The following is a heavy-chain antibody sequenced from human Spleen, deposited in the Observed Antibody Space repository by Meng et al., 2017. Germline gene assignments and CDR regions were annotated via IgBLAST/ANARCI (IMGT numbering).Heavy chain of an antibody. CDR3: ARRFGTGYSSSWYMYYYYYGMDV. Sequence: GESLKISCAASGFTVSSNYMSWVRQAPGKGLEWVSVIYSGGSTYYADSVNGRFTISRDNSKNTLYLQMNSLRAEDTAVYYCARRFGTGYSSSWYMYYYYYGMDVWGQGTTVTVSS. CDR1: GFTVSSNY. CDR2: IYSGGST. V-gene: IGHV3-66*02. D-gene: IGHD6-13*01. J-gene: IGHJ6*02.